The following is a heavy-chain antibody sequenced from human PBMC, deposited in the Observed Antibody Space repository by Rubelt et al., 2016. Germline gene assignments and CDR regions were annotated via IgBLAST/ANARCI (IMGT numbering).Heavy chain of an antibody. CDR2: INAGNGNT. CDR1: GYTFTSYA. J-gene: IGHJ4*02. D-gene: IGHD3-22*01. Sequence: QVQLVQSGAEVKKPGASVKVSCKASGYTFTSYAMHWVRQAPGQRLEWMGWINAGNGNTKYSQKFQGRVTITRDTSAITAYMELSSLRSEDTAVYYCARYYYDSSGYVYFDYWGQGTLVTVSS. V-gene: IGHV1-3*01. CDR3: ARYYYDSSGYVYFDY.